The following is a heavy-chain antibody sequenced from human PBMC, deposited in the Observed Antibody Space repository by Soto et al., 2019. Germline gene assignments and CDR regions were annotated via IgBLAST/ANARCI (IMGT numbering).Heavy chain of an antibody. J-gene: IGHJ3*02. CDR2: MSHSGGT. CDR3: ARVERGTATTGVDAFDI. V-gene: IGHV4-34*01. CDR1: GGFVSSGNYY. D-gene: IGHD1-1*01. Sequence: QEQLQQWGAGLLKPSETLSLTCAVYGGFVSSGNYYWSWLRPPPGKGLEWIGDMSHSGGTHFNPSLKSRVTISVDTSKNQFSLKMSSVTAADTALYYCARVERGTATTGVDAFDIWGPGTMVTVSS.